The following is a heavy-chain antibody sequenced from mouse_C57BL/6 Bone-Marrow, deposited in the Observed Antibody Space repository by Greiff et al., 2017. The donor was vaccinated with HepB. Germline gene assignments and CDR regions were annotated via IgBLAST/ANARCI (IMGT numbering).Heavy chain of an antibody. CDR2: ISSGGSYT. V-gene: IGHV5-6*01. CDR3: ARHTPLDY. Sequence: EVQRVESGGDLVKPGGSLKLSCAASGFTFSSYGMSWVRQTPDKRLEWVATISSGGSYTYYPDSVKGRFTISRDNAKNTLYLQMSSLKSEDTAMYYCARHTPLDYWGQGTTLTVSS. CDR1: GFTFSSYG. J-gene: IGHJ2*01.